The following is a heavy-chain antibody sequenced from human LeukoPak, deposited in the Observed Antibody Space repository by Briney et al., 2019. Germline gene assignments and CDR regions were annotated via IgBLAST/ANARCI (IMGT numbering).Heavy chain of an antibody. CDR1: GFTFSTHA. CDR3: AKYCGGGCFRNFDY. Sequence: GGSLRLSCAASGFTFSTHAMTWVRQAPERGLEWVTVIGGDHGGIQYADSVKGRFIVSRDNSKSTLYLQMNSLREEDTAVYYCAKYCGGGCFRNFDYWGQGTLVTVSS. D-gene: IGHD2-21*02. J-gene: IGHJ4*02. V-gene: IGHV3-23*01. CDR2: IGGDHGGI.